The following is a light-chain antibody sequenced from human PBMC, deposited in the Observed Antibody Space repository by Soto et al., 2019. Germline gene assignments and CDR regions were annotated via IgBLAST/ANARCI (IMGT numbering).Light chain of an antibody. CDR2: EGT. CDR1: RSDVGSYNL. Sequence: QSVLTQPASVSGSPGQSITISCTGTRSDVGSYNLVSWFQQLPGKVPKLIIYEGTKRPSGVSDRFSGSKSGYTASLTISGLQAEDAADYYCFAYAGNSVYVFGTGTKVTVL. V-gene: IGLV2-23*01. J-gene: IGLJ1*01. CDR3: FAYAGNSVYV.